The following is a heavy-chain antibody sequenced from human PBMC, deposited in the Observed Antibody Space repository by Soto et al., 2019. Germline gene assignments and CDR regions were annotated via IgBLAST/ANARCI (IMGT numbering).Heavy chain of an antibody. Sequence: PGGSLRLSCAASGFTFSSYAMHWVRQAPGKGLEWVAVISYDGSNKYYADSVKGRFTISRDNSMNTLYLQMNSLRAEDTAVYYCARDHLYDSSGSRGFDYWGQGTLVTVSS. J-gene: IGHJ4*02. CDR1: GFTFSSYA. CDR2: ISYDGSNK. CDR3: ARDHLYDSSGSRGFDY. V-gene: IGHV3-30-3*01. D-gene: IGHD3-22*01.